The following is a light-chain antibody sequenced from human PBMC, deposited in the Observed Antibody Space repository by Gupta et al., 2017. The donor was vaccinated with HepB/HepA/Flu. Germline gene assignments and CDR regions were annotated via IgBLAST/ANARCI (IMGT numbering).Light chain of an antibody. Sequence: EIVLTQSPGTLSLSPGERATLSCRASQSVTSSLAWYQHKPGQAPRLLIYETSNRATGIPARFSGSGSGTDFTLTISSVETEDFAVYYCQQRSNWPRTFGGGTNVEIK. CDR1: QSVTSS. CDR3: QQRSNWPRT. V-gene: IGKV3-11*01. J-gene: IGKJ4*01. CDR2: ETS.